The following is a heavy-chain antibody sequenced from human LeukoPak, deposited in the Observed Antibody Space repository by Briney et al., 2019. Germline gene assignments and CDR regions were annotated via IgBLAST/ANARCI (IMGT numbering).Heavy chain of an antibody. J-gene: IGHJ4*02. Sequence: SETLSLTCTVSGYSISSGYYWGWIRQPPGKGLEWIGSIYHSGNTYYNTSLKSRVTISVDTSKNQFSLKLSSVTAADTAVYYCARGSMVDYWGQGTLVTVSS. D-gene: IGHD1-26*01. V-gene: IGHV4-38-2*02. CDR1: GYSISSGYY. CDR3: ARGSMVDY. CDR2: IYHSGNT.